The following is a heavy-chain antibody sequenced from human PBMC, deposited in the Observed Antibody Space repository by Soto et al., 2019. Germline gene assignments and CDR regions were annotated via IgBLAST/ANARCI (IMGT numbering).Heavy chain of an antibody. CDR3: VSQRTSVLTQAYFDY. J-gene: IGHJ4*02. V-gene: IGHV4-39*01. CDR2: VYYRGRS. Sequence: SETLSLTCTVSGGFVSNSNYYWGWIRQSPGKGLEWIGSVYYRGRSYSKSSVKSRGTISVDTSKNQFSLNLNSVTASDTAVYYCVSQRTSVLTQAYFDYWGPGALVTVSS. D-gene: IGHD2-8*01. CDR1: GGFVSNSNYY.